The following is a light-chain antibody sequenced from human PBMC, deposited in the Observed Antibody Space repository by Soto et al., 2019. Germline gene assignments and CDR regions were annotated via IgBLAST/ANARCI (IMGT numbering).Light chain of an antibody. J-gene: IGLJ3*02. Sequence: QSVLTQPPSASGSPGQRVTISCSGSSSNIGSNTVNWYQQLPGTAPELLIYSNNQRPSGVPDRFSGSKSGTSASLAISGLQSEDEADYHCAAWDDSLNGRGVFGGGTKLTVL. CDR3: AAWDDSLNGRGV. V-gene: IGLV1-44*01. CDR2: SNN. CDR1: SSNIGSNT.